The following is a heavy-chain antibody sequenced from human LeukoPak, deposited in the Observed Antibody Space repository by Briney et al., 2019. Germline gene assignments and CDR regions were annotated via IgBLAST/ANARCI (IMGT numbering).Heavy chain of an antibody. CDR3: VRARTKVPNLFDY. CDR1: GFTFSNYW. V-gene: IGHV3-74*01. CDR2: INSDGSST. D-gene: IGHD4/OR15-4a*01. J-gene: IGHJ4*02. Sequence: GGSLRLSCAASGFTFSNYWMYWVRQAPGKGLVWVSRINSDGSSTAYADSVKGRFTISRDNAKNTLYLQMNSLRADDTAVYYCVRARTKVPNLFDYWGQGTLVTVSS.